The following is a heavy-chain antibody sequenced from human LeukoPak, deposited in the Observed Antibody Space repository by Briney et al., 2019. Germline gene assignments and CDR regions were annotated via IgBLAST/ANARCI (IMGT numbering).Heavy chain of an antibody. J-gene: IGHJ5*02. V-gene: IGHV5-51*01. CDR2: IYPGDSDT. CDR1: GYSFTNYW. D-gene: IGHD3-10*01. Sequence: GESLKISCKGSGYSFTNYWIGWVRQMPGKGLEWVGIIYPGDSDTRYSPSFQGQVTISADKSISTAYLQWNSLKASDTAMYYCARSFLMRSAWFDPWGQGTLVTVSS. CDR3: ARSFLMRSAWFDP.